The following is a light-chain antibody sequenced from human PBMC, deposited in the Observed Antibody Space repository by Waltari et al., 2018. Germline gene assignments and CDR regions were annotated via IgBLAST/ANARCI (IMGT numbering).Light chain of an antibody. Sequence: DIVMTQSPDSLAVSLGARATIHCKSSQTLLYTSNNKNYVTWYQQKSGKPPKVLIFLASTRESGVAERFNGSGSGTDFTLTINSLQPEDVAVYFCQQYFSSPYTFGQGTKLEIK. CDR3: QQYFSSPYT. CDR1: QTLLYTSNNKNY. CDR2: LAS. J-gene: IGKJ2*01. V-gene: IGKV4-1*01.